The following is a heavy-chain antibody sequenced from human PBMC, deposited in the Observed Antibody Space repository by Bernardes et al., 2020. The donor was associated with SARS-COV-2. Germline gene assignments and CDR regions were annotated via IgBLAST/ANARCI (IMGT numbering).Heavy chain of an antibody. D-gene: IGHD6-19*01. CDR1: GGSLKTHF. J-gene: IGHJ4*02. CDR3: ARAVAGSGGSDFDF. V-gene: IGHV4-59*11. CDR2: LDYRGGS. Sequence: TLSLTCSVSGGSLKTHFWTWLRQAPGKGLEWIGYLDYRGGSNYNPSLKSRVTISVDTSKNQFSLRLTSVTAADTAVYYCARAVAGSGGSDFDFWGQGTLVTVSS.